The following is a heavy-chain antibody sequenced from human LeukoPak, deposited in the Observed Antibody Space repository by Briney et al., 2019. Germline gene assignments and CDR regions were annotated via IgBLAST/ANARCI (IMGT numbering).Heavy chain of an antibody. Sequence: GGSLRLSCAASGFTFSSYGMHWVRQAPGKGLEWVAFIRYDGSNKYYADSVKGRFTISRDNSKNTLYLQMNSLRAEDTAVYYCAKGATTELFLFDYWGQGTLVTVSS. V-gene: IGHV3-30*02. CDR3: AKGATTELFLFDY. J-gene: IGHJ4*02. CDR1: GFTFSSYG. D-gene: IGHD4-17*01. CDR2: IRYDGSNK.